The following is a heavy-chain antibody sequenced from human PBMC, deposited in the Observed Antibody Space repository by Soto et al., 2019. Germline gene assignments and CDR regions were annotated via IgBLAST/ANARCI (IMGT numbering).Heavy chain of an antibody. Sequence: GVSLRLSCAGSGFTFSNYAMTWVRQAPGKGLEWVSAIRGNGGGTHYADAVKGRFTISRDNSKNTLYLQMNSLRPEDTAVYYCAKDPNGDYLGAFDSWGQGTRVTVSS. CDR3: AKDPNGDYLGAFDS. CDR1: GFTFSNYA. D-gene: IGHD4-17*01. J-gene: IGHJ4*02. CDR2: IRGNGGGT. V-gene: IGHV3-23*01.